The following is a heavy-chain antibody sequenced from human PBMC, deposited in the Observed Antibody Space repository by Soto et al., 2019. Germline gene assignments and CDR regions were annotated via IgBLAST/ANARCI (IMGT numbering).Heavy chain of an antibody. J-gene: IGHJ6*02. CDR2: MNPNSGNT. Sequence: ASVKVSCKASGYTFTSYDINWVRQATGQGLEWMGWMNPNSGNTGYAQKFQGRVTMTRNTSISTAYMELSSLRSEDTAVYYCAREPPYSEAYYDFWSGYSRSTSYYGMDVWGQGXTVTVYS. CDR1: GYTFTSYD. D-gene: IGHD3-3*01. CDR3: AREPPYSEAYYDFWSGYSRSTSYYGMDV. V-gene: IGHV1-8*01.